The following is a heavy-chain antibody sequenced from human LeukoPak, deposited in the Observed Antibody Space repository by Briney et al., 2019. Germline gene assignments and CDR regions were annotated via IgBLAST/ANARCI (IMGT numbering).Heavy chain of an antibody. V-gene: IGHV1-69*13. CDR3: ARDRLPHYRYCSSTSCLQRGFDY. CDR1: GGTFSNYT. CDR2: IIPIFGTA. D-gene: IGHD2-2*01. J-gene: IGHJ4*02. Sequence: ASVKVSCKASGGTFSNYTISWVRQAPGQGLEWMGGIIPIFGTANYAQKFQGRVTITADESTSTAYMELSSLRSEDAAVYYCARDRLPHYRYCSSTSCLQRGFDYWGQGTLVTVSS.